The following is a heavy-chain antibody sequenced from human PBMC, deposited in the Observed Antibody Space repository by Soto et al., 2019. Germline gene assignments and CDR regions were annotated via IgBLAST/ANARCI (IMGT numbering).Heavy chain of an antibody. Sequence: QITLKESGPTLVKPTQTLTLTCTFSGFSLSTSGVGVGWIRQPPGKALEWLALIYWDDDKRYSPSLKSRLTIXXDXSXIQVVLTMTNMDPVDTATYYCAHSRYYGSGGAKFDYWGQGTLVTVSS. CDR1: GFSLSTSGVG. CDR3: AHSRYYGSGGAKFDY. CDR2: IYWDDDK. J-gene: IGHJ4*02. V-gene: IGHV2-5*02. D-gene: IGHD3-10*01.